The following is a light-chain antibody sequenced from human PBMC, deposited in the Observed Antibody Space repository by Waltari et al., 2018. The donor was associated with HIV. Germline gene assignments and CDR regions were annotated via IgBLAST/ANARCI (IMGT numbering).Light chain of an antibody. CDR3: SSYTSSRTWV. J-gene: IGLJ3*02. CDR1: SSDVGGDYY. V-gene: IGLV2-14*01. CDR2: EVS. Sequence: QSALTQPASVSGSPGQSITISCTGTSSDVGGDYYLSWYQQHPGKAPKLMIYEVSNRPSGVSNRFSGSKSGNTASLTISGLQAEDEADYYCSSYTSSRTWVFGGGTKLTVL.